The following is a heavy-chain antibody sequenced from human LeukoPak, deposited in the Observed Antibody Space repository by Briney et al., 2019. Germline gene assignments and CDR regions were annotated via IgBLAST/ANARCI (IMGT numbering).Heavy chain of an antibody. V-gene: IGHV1-69*13. CDR3: ARDAWFGELSPPGYNWFDP. D-gene: IGHD3-10*01. Sequence: SVKVSCKASGGTLSSYAISWVRQAPGQGLEWMGGIIPIFGTANYAQKFQGRVTITADESTSTAYMELSSLRSEDTAVYYCARDAWFGELSPPGYNWFDPWGQGTLVTVSS. CDR2: IIPIFGTA. CDR1: GGTLSSYA. J-gene: IGHJ5*02.